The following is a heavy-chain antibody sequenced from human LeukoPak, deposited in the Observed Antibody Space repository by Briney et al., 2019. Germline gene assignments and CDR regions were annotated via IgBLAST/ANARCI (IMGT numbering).Heavy chain of an antibody. CDR2: INWDGGTT. V-gene: IGHV3-20*04. Sequence: GGSLRLSCVASGFTFDDYAMSWVRQAPGKGLEWVSGINWDGGTTAYADSVRGRFTISRDNAKNSLFLQVNSLRAEDAAFYYCARSARRGALVPAALFDTRYYFYYYMDVWGKGTTASVSS. D-gene: IGHD2-2*01. CDR1: GFTFDDYA. J-gene: IGHJ6*03. CDR3: ARSARRGALVPAALFDTRYYFYYYMDV.